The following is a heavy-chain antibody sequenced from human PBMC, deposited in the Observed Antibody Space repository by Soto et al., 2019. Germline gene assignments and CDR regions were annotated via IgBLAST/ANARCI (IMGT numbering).Heavy chain of an antibody. CDR1: GDTFSSYA. CDR3: ARDMVRGVGYYYYGMDV. CDR2: IIPIFGTA. V-gene: IGHV1-69*13. D-gene: IGHD3-10*01. Sequence: ASVKVSCKASGDTFSSYAISWVRQAPGQGLEWMGGIIPIFGTANYAQKFQGRVTITADESTSTAYMELSSLRSEDTAVYYCARDMVRGVGYYYYGMDVWGQGTTVTVSS. J-gene: IGHJ6*02.